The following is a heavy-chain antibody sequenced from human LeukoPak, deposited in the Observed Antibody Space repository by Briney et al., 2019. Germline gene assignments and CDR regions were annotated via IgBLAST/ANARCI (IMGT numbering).Heavy chain of an antibody. CDR3: AKGEITFGGVIVSPPGY. D-gene: IGHD3-16*02. CDR1: GFTFSNYW. J-gene: IGHJ4*02. Sequence: GGSLRLSCAASGFTFSNYWMHWVRQAPGKGLEWVANIKQHGSEKYYVDSVKGRFTISRDNAKNSLFLQMNSLRAEDTAVYYCAKGEITFGGVIVSPPGYWGQGTLVIVSS. V-gene: IGHV3-7*01. CDR2: IKQHGSEK.